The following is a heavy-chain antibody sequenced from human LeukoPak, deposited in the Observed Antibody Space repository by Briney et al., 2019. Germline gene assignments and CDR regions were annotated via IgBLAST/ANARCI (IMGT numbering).Heavy chain of an antibody. D-gene: IGHD2-21*02. CDR1: GFTFSSYN. V-gene: IGHV3-21*01. Sequence: NSGGSLRLSCAASGFTFSSYNMNWVRQAPGKGLEWVSSISSSSSYIYYADSVKGRFTISRDDARNSLYLQMNSLRAEDTSVYFCARSTGGDWYTFDTWGQGTMVTVSS. CDR3: ARSTGGDWYTFDT. J-gene: IGHJ3*02. CDR2: ISSSSSYI.